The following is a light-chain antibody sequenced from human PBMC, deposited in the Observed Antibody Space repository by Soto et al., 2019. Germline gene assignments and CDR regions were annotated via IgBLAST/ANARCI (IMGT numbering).Light chain of an antibody. V-gene: IGKV1-39*01. J-gene: IGKJ4*01. Sequence: IPVTQSPIPLVAFGRGKITLTFRANPGHYQSLNWYQQKPGKAPKLLIHTTSSLQSGVPSRFSGSGSGTDFTLTISGLQPEDFATYYCQQSYSNPPSFGGGTKVEI. CDR2: TTS. CDR3: QQSYSNPPS. CDR1: PGHYQS.